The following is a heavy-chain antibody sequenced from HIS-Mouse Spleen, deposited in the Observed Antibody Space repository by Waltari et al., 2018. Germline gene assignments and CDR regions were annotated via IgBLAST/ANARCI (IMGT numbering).Heavy chain of an antibody. V-gene: IGHV4-39*07. Sequence: QLQLQESGPGLVKPSETLSLTCTVSGGSISSSSYSWGWIHQPPGKGLEWIWSIYSSGAPYSNPSLTSRVTISVDTSKNQFSLKLSSVTAADTAVYYCAREIPYSSSWYDWYFDLWGRGTLVTVSS. D-gene: IGHD6-13*01. J-gene: IGHJ2*01. CDR1: GGSISSSSYS. CDR3: AREIPYSSSWYDWYFDL. CDR2: IYSSGAP.